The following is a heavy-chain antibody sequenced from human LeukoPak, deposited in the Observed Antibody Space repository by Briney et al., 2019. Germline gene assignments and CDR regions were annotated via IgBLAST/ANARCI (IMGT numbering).Heavy chain of an antibody. J-gene: IGHJ2*01. CDR1: GASISSYH. CDR2: IYYSGST. Sequence: PSETLSLTCTVSGASISSYHWTWIRQPPGKGLEWIGNIYYSGSTNYNPSLKSRVTISVDTSKNQFSLKLSSVTAADTAVYYCARVWGPTVTHWYFDLWGRGTLVTVSS. V-gene: IGHV4-59*01. CDR3: ARVWGPTVTHWYFDL. D-gene: IGHD4-17*01.